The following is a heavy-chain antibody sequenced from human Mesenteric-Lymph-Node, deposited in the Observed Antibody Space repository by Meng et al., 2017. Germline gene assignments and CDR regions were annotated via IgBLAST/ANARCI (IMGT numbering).Heavy chain of an antibody. CDR1: GYTFTSYY. CDR2: ISAYNGNT. V-gene: IGHV1-18*04. CDR3: ASSRQYYGWGSYSYRYYYYGKDV. Sequence: ASVKVSCKASGYTFTSYYMHWVRQAPGQGLEWMGRISAYNGNTNYAQKLQGRVTMTTDTSTSTVYMELRSLRSEDTAVYYCASSRQYYGWGSYSYRYYYYGKDVWGQGTTVTVSS. J-gene: IGHJ6*02. D-gene: IGHD3-10*01.